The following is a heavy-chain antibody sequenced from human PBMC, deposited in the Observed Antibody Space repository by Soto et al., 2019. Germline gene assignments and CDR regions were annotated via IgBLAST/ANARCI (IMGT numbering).Heavy chain of an antibody. J-gene: IGHJ5*02. D-gene: IGHD2-8*02. CDR3: ARQASYWHGGGGWIDP. CDR1: GFTFSAYD. V-gene: IGHV3-13*01. CDR2: IGTQHDT. Sequence: EVQLVESGGGLVQPGGSLRLSCAASGFTFSAYDMHWVRQATGKGLEWVSAIGTQHDTYYPESVKGRFTISRENAKNSFYLQMNRLRAGDTAVYYWARQASYWHGGGGWIDPWGQGTLVTVSS.